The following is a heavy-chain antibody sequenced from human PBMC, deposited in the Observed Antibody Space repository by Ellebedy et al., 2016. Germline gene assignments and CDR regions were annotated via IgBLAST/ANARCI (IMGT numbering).Heavy chain of an antibody. D-gene: IGHD4-23*01. CDR1: GFTFDDYG. J-gene: IGHJ4*02. Sequence: SLKISCAASGFTFDDYGMHWVRQAPGKGLEWVSSINWNSGNTGYGDSVKGRFTISRGNAKNSLYLQMNSLSAEDTAFYYCAKDRDRWSNFDYWGQGILVTVSS. CDR2: INWNSGNT. V-gene: IGHV3-9*01. CDR3: AKDRDRWSNFDY.